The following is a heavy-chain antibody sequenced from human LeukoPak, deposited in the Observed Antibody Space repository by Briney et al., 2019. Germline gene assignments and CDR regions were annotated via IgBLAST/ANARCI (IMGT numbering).Heavy chain of an antibody. CDR2: ISYDGTNE. D-gene: IGHD3-22*01. CDR1: GFTFSNYA. CDR3: ARDRGATGFYWVDY. J-gene: IGHJ4*02. Sequence: GGSLRLSCAAAGFTFSNYAMHWVRQAPGKGLEWVAVISYDGTNEYYADSVKGRFTISRDNSKNTLYLQMDSLRIEDTAVYYCARDRGATGFYWVDYWGQGTLVSVSS. V-gene: IGHV3-30-3*01.